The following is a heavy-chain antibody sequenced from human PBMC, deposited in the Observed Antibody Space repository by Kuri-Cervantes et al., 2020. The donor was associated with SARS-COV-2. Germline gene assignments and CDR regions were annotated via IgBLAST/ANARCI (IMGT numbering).Heavy chain of an antibody. CDR3: AKVGLSFDY. CDR2: ISGSGVGT. Sequence: LSLTCAASGFTFSSFAMSWVRQAPGKGLEWVSSISGSGVGTYYADSVKGRFTISRDNSKNTLYLQMNSLRAEDSALYYCAKVGLSFDYWGRGTLVTVSS. D-gene: IGHD2/OR15-2a*01. V-gene: IGHV3-23*01. CDR1: GFTFSSFA. J-gene: IGHJ4*02.